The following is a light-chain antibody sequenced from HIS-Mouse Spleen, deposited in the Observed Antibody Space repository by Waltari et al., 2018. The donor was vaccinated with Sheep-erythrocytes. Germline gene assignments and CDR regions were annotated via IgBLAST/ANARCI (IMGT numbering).Light chain of an antibody. CDR3: CSYAGSYNHV. Sequence: QSALTQPRSVSGSPGRSVPISCTGTSSDVGGLNYVSWYQQHPGKAPKPMIYDVSKRPSGVPDRFSGSKSGNTASLTISGLQAEDEADYYCCSYAGSYNHVFATGTKVTVL. CDR2: DVS. J-gene: IGLJ1*01. CDR1: SSDVGGLNY. V-gene: IGLV2-11*01.